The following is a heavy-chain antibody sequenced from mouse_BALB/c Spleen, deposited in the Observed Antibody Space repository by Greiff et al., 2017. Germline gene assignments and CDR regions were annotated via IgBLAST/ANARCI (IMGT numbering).Heavy chain of an antibody. CDR1: GFTFSSFG. CDR3: ARWNYRYDAYYFDY. CDR2: ISSGSSTI. J-gene: IGHJ2*01. D-gene: IGHD2-14*01. V-gene: IGHV5-17*02. Sequence: DVKLVESGGGLVQPGGSRKLSCAASGFTFSSFGMHWVRQAPEKGLEWVAYISSGSSTIYYADTVKGRFTISRDNPKNTLFLQMTSLRSEDTAMYYCARWNYRYDAYYFDYWGQGTTLTVSS.